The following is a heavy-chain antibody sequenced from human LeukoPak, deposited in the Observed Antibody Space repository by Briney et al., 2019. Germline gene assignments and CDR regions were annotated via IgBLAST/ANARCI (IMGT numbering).Heavy chain of an antibody. Sequence: GGSLRLSCAASGFTFSSYSMNWVRQAPGKGLERVGHIKSKTDGGTTDYAAPVKGRFTISRDDSKNTLYLQMNTLKTEDTAVYYCTTDFNHPGGSGYPVVDYWGQGTLVTVSS. V-gene: IGHV3-15*01. CDR1: GFTFSSYS. D-gene: IGHD5-12*01. J-gene: IGHJ4*02. CDR2: IKSKTDGGTT. CDR3: TTDFNHPGGSGYPVVDY.